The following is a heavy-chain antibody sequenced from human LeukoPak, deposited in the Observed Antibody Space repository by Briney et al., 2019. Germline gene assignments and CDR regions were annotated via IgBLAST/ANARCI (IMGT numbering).Heavy chain of an antibody. J-gene: IGHJ4*02. CDR3: ARQTGSGLFILP. V-gene: IGHV4-34*01. Sequence: PSETLSLTCVVYGGSFSGYYWSWIRQPPGKGLEWIGSIYYSGNTYYNASLKSQVSISIDTSKNQFSLKLTSVTAADTAVYYCARQTGSGLFILPGGQGTLVTVSS. D-gene: IGHD3/OR15-3a*01. CDR2: IYYSGNT. CDR1: GGSFSGYY.